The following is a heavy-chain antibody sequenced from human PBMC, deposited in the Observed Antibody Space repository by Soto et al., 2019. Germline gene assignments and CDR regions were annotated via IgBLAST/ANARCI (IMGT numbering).Heavy chain of an antibody. CDR1: GYSFTSYW. CDR3: SRFDPPEYSSSFYYGMDV. J-gene: IGHJ6*02. V-gene: IGHV5-10-1*01. D-gene: IGHD6-6*01. Sequence: GESLKISCKGSGYSFTSYWISWVRQMPGKGLEWMGRIDPSDSYTNYSPSFQGHVTISADTSISTAYLQWSSLKASDTAMYYCSRFDPPEYSSSFYYGMDVWGQENTV. CDR2: IDPSDSYT.